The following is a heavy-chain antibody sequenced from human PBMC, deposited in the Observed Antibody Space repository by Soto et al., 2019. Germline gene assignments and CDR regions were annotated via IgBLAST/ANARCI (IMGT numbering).Heavy chain of an antibody. Sequence: VQVVASGGGLVQPGRSLRLSCAVSGFRFEQYVMHWVRQGPGKGLECVSTVSPTGDTVAYADSVEGRFTVSRDNAKNSLYLQMNSLKCDDTAFYYCLKDAPNSSIDDWGQGTLVTVSS. V-gene: IGHV3-9*01. CDR3: LKDAPNSSIDD. J-gene: IGHJ4*02. D-gene: IGHD1-26*01. CDR2: VSPTGDTV. CDR1: GFRFEQYV.